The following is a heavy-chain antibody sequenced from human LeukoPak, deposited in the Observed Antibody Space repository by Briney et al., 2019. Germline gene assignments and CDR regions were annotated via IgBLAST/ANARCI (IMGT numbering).Heavy chain of an antibody. CDR1: GFTFSTYS. CDR2: ISKSSSYI. J-gene: IGHJ4*02. D-gene: IGHD3-10*01. CDR3: ARGEYGSGSYHIDY. V-gene: IGHV3-21*01. Sequence: GGSLRLSCAASGFTFSTYSMNWVRQAPGKGLEWVSSISKSSSYIYYADSVKGRFTISRDNAKNSLYLQMNSLRAEDTAVYYCARGEYGSGSYHIDYWGQGTLVTVSS.